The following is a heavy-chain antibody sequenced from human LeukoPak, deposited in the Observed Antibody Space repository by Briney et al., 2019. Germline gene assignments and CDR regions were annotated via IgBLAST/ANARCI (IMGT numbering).Heavy chain of an antibody. V-gene: IGHV3-23*01. J-gene: IGHJ6*03. CDR2: IRGSGRST. CDR3: AKDLLDNRGRSYYMDV. Sequence: GGSLRLSCAASGFTFSAFAMSWVRQTPGKGLEWVSGIRGSGRSTDYAASMKGRFTISRDNSKNTLYLQMNSLRAEDTAVYYCAKDLLDNRGRSYYMDVWGKGTTVAVSS. D-gene: IGHD1-1*01. CDR1: GFTFSAFA.